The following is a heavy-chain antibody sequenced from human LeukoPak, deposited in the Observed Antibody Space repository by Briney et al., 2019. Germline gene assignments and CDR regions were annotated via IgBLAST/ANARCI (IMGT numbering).Heavy chain of an antibody. V-gene: IGHV4-39*01. CDR2: IYYSGST. J-gene: IGHJ4*02. Sequence: SGTLSLTCTVSGGSISSSSYYWGWIRQPPGKGLEWIGSIYYSGSTYYNPSLKSRVTISVDTSKNQFSLKLSSVTAADTAVYYCARHGSGSYVFDYWGQGTLVTVSS. CDR1: GGSISSSSYY. D-gene: IGHD3-10*01. CDR3: ARHGSGSYVFDY.